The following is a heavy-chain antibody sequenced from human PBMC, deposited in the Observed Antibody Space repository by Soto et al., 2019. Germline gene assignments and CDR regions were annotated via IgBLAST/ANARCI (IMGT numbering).Heavy chain of an antibody. D-gene: IGHD5-18*01. V-gene: IGHV1-69*01. CDR1: GGTFSSYA. Sequence: VQLVQSGAEVKKPGSSVKVSCKASGGTFSSYAISWVRQAPGQGVEWMGGIIPIFGTANYAQKFQGRVTNTADESTSTAYMGLSSLRSGDTAVYYCARVDTEKVTGYYGMDVGGQGTTVTVS. CDR3: ARVDTEKVTGYYGMDV. J-gene: IGHJ6*02. CDR2: IIPIFGTA.